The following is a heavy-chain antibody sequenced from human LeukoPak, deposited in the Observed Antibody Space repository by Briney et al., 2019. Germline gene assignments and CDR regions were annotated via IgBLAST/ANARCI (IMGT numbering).Heavy chain of an antibody. V-gene: IGHV4-34*01. J-gene: IGHJ5*02. Sequence: SETLSLTCVVYGGSFSGYYWSWIRQPPGKGREWIGEINHSGSTNYNPSVKSRVTMSVDTTKNQFSLRLSSVTAADTAVYYCARFRGNDYWGGYYTNWFDPWGQGTPVTVSS. CDR1: GGSFSGYY. D-gene: IGHD3-3*01. CDR3: ARFRGNDYWGGYYTNWFDP. CDR2: INHSGST.